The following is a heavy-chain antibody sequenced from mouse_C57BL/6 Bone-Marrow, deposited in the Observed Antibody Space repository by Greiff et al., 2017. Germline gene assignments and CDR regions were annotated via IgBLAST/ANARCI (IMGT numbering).Heavy chain of an antibody. D-gene: IGHD1-1*01. CDR2: IDPENGDT. V-gene: IGHV14-4*01. CDR1: GFNIKDDY. Sequence: EVQLKQSGAELVRPGASVKLSCTASGFNIKDDYMHWVKQRPEQGLEWIGWIDPENGDTEYASKFQGKATITEDKSSNTAYLQRSSLTSEDTAFYYCTTRITTVVAPFDFWGQGTTLTVSS. CDR3: TTRITTVVAPFDF. J-gene: IGHJ2*01.